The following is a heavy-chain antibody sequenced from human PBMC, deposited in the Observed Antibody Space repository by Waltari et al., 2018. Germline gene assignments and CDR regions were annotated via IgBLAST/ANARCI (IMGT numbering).Heavy chain of an antibody. CDR2: VIPIFGTP. CDR1: GGTFGPYA. Sequence: QVQLVQSGAEVKQPGASVKVSGKASGGTFGPYAITWVRQAPGQGLEWMGGVIPIFGTPNYAPKYQGRVTVSADPSTSTAYLEVRRLISEDTAVYYCAKREIGYAFDIWGHGTMVTVSS. V-gene: IGHV1-69*12. D-gene: IGHD1-26*01. CDR3: AKREIGYAFDI. J-gene: IGHJ3*02.